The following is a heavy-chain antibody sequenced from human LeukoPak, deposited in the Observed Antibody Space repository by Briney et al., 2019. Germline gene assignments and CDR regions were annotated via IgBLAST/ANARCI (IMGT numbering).Heavy chain of an antibody. D-gene: IGHD3-10*01. CDR3: VKDYYGSGSYAPLPPDY. J-gene: IGHJ4*02. V-gene: IGHV3-64D*06. CDR1: GFTFSSYA. Sequence: GGSLRLSCSASGFTFSSYAMHWVRQAPGKGLEYVSAISSNGGSTYYADSVKGRFTISRDNSKNTLYLQMSSLRAEDTAVYYCVKDYYGSGSYAPLPPDYWGQGTLVTVSS. CDR2: ISSNGGST.